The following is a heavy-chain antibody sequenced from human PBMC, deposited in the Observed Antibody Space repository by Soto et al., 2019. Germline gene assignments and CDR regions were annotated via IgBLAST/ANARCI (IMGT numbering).Heavy chain of an antibody. CDR1: GYTFTSYD. CDR2: MNPNSGNT. Sequence: GASVKVSCKASGYTFTSYDINWVRQATGQGLEWMGWMNPNSGNTGYAQKFQGRVTMTRNTSISTAYMELSSLRSEDTAVYYCARGVGGYSGYDPDNWFDPWGQGTLVTVSS. V-gene: IGHV1-8*01. D-gene: IGHD5-12*01. J-gene: IGHJ5*02. CDR3: ARGVGGYSGYDPDNWFDP.